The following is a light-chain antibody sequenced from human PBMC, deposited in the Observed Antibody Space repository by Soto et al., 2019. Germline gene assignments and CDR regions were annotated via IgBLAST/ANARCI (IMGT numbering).Light chain of an antibody. J-gene: IGKJ4*01. CDR1: QSISRY. V-gene: IGKV1-9*01. CDR2: ATS. Sequence: DIQMTQSPSSLSASVGDRVTITCRASQSISRYLNWYQQKPGKAPKFLIYATSTFQSGVPSRFSGSGSGTEFTLTISSLQPEDFATYYCQQLNSYLPLTFGGGTKVDIK. CDR3: QQLNSYLPLT.